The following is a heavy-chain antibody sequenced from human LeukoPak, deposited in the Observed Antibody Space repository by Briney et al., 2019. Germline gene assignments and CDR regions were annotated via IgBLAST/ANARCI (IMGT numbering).Heavy chain of an antibody. J-gene: IGHJ4*02. CDR2: INPNSGGT. CDR3: ARVDCSGGRCYSAEEGPIDY. V-gene: IGHV1-2*02. Sequence: ASVKVSCKASGYTFTGYYIHWVRQAPGQGLEWMGWINPNSGGTNYAQKFQGRVTMTRDTSISTAYMELSRLRSDDTAVYYCARVDCSGGRCYSAEEGPIDYWGQGTLVTVSS. CDR1: GYTFTGYY. D-gene: IGHD2-15*01.